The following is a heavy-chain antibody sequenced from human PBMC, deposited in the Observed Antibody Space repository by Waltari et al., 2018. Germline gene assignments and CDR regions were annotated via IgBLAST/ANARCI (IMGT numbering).Heavy chain of an antibody. CDR1: GGTFSSYA. Sequence: QVQLVQSGAEVKKPGSSVKVSCKASGGTFSSYAISWVRQAPGQGLEWMGGNIPSFGTANYAQKFQGRVTITADKATSTVYMELSSLRSEDTAVYYCASTNYYDSSGYDPFFDYWGQGTLVTVSS. D-gene: IGHD3-22*01. CDR2: NIPSFGTA. CDR3: ASTNYYDSSGYDPFFDY. V-gene: IGHV1-69*14. J-gene: IGHJ4*02.